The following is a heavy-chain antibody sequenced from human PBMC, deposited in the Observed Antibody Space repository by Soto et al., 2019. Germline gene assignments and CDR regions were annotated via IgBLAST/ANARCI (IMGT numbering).Heavy chain of an antibody. CDR1: GGKFVAFW. CDR2: INSDGSTI. Sequence: PWCSMKLPWGASGGKFVAFWGHWVSQAPGKGLVWVSHINSDGSTIVYADSVKGRFTISRDNAKSTLFLQMNSLRVEDTGVYYCARDRGNPDSFNIWGQGTMVTVSS. V-gene: IGHV3-74*01. J-gene: IGHJ3*02. CDR3: ARDRGNPDSFNI.